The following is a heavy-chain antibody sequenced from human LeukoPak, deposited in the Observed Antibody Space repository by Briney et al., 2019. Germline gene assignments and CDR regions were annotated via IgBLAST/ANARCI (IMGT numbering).Heavy chain of an antibody. V-gene: IGHV3-20*04. D-gene: IGHD3-22*01. Sequence: PGGSLRLSCAASGFTFSSYSMNWVRQAPGKGLEWVSGINWNGGSTGYADSVKGRFSISRDNAKNSLYLQMKSLRAEDTALYYCARTPYNYDSSGPYYWFFDLWGRGTQVTVSS. CDR3: ARTPYNYDSSGPYYWFFDL. J-gene: IGHJ2*01. CDR1: GFTFSSYS. CDR2: INWNGGST.